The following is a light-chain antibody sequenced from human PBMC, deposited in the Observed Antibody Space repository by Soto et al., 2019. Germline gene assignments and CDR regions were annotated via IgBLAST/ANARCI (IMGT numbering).Light chain of an antibody. V-gene: IGLV2-14*01. J-gene: IGLJ3*02. CDR3: GSYTSSSSWV. CDR1: SSDVGGYNY. Sequence: QSALTQPASVSGSPGQSITISCTGTSSDVGGYNYVSWYQQHPGKAPKLMIYEVSNRPSGVSNRFSGSKSGNTASLTISGLQAEDEADYYCGSYTSSSSWVFCGGTKLTVL. CDR2: EVS.